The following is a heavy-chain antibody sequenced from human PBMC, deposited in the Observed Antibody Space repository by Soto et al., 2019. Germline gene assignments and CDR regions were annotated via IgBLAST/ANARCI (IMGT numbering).Heavy chain of an antibody. Sequence: QVQLVESGGGVVQPGRSLRLSCAASGFTFSSYGMHWVRQAPGKGLEWVAVISYDGSNKYYADSVKGRFTISRDNSKNTLYLQMNSLRAEDTAVYYCAKDMGDTAMLDYWGQGTLVTVSS. V-gene: IGHV3-30*18. J-gene: IGHJ4*02. CDR3: AKDMGDTAMLDY. CDR1: GFTFSSYG. CDR2: ISYDGSNK. D-gene: IGHD5-18*01.